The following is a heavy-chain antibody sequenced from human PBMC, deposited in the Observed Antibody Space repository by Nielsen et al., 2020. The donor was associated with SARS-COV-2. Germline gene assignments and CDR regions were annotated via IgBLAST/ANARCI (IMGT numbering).Heavy chain of an antibody. V-gene: IGHV3-33*01. J-gene: IGHJ3*02. CDR3: ASLSSSWSEDAFDI. D-gene: IGHD6-13*01. CDR2: IWYDGSNK. CDR1: GFTFSSYG. Sequence: GSSLKISCAASGFTFSSYGMHWVRQAPGKGLEWVAVIWYDGSNKYYADSVKGRFTISRDNSKNTLYLQMNSLRAEDTAVYYCASLSSSWSEDAFDIWGQGTMVTVSS.